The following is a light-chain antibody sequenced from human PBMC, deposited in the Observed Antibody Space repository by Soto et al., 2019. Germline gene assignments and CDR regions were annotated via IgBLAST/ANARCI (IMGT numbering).Light chain of an antibody. J-gene: IGKJ1*01. CDR3: QQFGRSPPSWT. CDR1: QSVSSNY. Sequence: ETVLTQSPGTLSLSPGERATLSCRASQSVSSNYXXWYQQTPGLAPRLLIYGASTRATGIPDRFSGSGSGXDXTLXISRXEPXDFAVYYCQQFGRSPPSWTFGQGTKVEIK. CDR2: GAS. V-gene: IGKV3-20*01.